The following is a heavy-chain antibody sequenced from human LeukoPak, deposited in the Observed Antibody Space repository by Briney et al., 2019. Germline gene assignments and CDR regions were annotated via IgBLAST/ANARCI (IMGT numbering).Heavy chain of an antibody. V-gene: IGHV1-69*13. CDR2: IIPIFGTA. CDR1: GYTFTSYY. Sequence: SVKVSCKAPGYTFTSYYMHWVRQAPGQGLEWMGGIIPIFGTANYAQKFQGRVTITADESTSTAYMELSSLRSEDTAVYYCARAHEQQLVLTYFDYWGQGTLVTVSS. J-gene: IGHJ4*02. D-gene: IGHD6-13*01. CDR3: ARAHEQQLVLTYFDY.